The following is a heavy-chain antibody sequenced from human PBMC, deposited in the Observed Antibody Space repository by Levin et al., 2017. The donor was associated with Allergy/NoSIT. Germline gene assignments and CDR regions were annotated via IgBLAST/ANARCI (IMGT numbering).Heavy chain of an antibody. CDR1: GASTNNYF. Sequence: PSETLSLTCTVSGASTNNYFWSWIRQPPGKGLEWIGYISLSGSTRDNPSLRSRLSISVDTSKNHFSLKLNSVTAADTAVYYCARFFSSYHSAGDYQPNYFDYWGQGTLVTVSS. J-gene: IGHJ4*02. D-gene: IGHD3-22*01. CDR3: ARFFSSYHSAGDYQPNYFDY. V-gene: IGHV4-59*08. CDR2: ISLSGST.